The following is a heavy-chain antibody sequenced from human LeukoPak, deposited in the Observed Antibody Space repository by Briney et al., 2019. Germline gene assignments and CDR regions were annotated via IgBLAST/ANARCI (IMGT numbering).Heavy chain of an antibody. CDR3: ARHRKTYYDFWSGYQPPHYFDY. J-gene: IGHJ4*02. Sequence: PSETLSLTCTVSGGSISSSSYYWGWIRQPPGKGLEWIGSIYYSGSTYYNPSLKSRVTISVDTSKNQFSLKLSSVTAADTAVNYCARHRKTYYDFWSGYQPPHYFDYWGQGTLVTVSS. D-gene: IGHD3-3*01. CDR2: IYYSGST. CDR1: GGSISSSSYY. V-gene: IGHV4-39*01.